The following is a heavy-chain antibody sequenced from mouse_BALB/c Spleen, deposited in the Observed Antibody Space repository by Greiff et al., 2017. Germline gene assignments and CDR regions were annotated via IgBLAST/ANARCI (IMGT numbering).Heavy chain of an antibody. D-gene: IGHD2-4*01. CDR3: ARAEGFDYDGAWFAY. CDR1: GFTFSSYA. J-gene: IGHJ3*01. CDR2: ISSGGST. Sequence: EVHLVESGGGLVKPGGSLKLSCAASGFTFSSYAMSWVRQTPEKRLEWVASISSGGSTYYPDSVKGRFTISRDNARNILYLQMSSLRSEDTAMYYCARAEGFDYDGAWFAYWGQGTLVTVSA. V-gene: IGHV5-6-5*01.